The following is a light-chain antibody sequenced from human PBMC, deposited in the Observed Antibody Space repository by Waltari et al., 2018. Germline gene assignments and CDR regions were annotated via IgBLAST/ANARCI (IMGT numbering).Light chain of an antibody. Sequence: QSALTQPPSVSGSPGQSTTISCTGTSSTIGAFKPVSWYQQHPGKAPRLMIFDVSDRPSGVSTRFSGSKSGNTASLTISGLQAEDEADYYCLSFTSSSTWVFGGGTKLTVL. CDR1: SSTIGAFKP. J-gene: IGLJ3*02. CDR3: LSFTSSSTWV. V-gene: IGLV2-14*03. CDR2: DVS.